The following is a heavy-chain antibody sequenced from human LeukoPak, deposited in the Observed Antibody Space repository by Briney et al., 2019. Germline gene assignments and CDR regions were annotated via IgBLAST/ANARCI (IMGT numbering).Heavy chain of an antibody. Sequence: PGGSLRLSCAASGFTFSSYSMNWVRQAPGKGLEWVSYISSSSSTIYYADSVKGRFTISRDNAKNSLYLQMNSLRAEDTAVYYCARCHYDSSGYYYYGMDVRGQGTTVTVSS. CDR3: ARCHYDSSGYYYYGMDV. CDR2: ISSSSSTI. V-gene: IGHV3-48*01. CDR1: GFTFSSYS. J-gene: IGHJ6*02. D-gene: IGHD3-22*01.